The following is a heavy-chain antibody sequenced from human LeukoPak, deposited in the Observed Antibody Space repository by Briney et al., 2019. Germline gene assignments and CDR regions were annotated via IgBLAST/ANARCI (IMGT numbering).Heavy chain of an antibody. V-gene: IGHV1-69*05. D-gene: IGHD3-10*01. CDR3: ARDSGTTGSGNYYYYYMDV. Sequence: SVKVSCKASGGTFSSSAISWVRQAPGQGLEWMGGIIPIFGTANYAQKFQGRVTITTDESTSTAYMELSSLRSEDTAVYYCARDSGTTGSGNYYYYYMDVWGKGTTVTVSS. CDR1: GGTFSSSA. J-gene: IGHJ6*03. CDR2: IIPIFGTA.